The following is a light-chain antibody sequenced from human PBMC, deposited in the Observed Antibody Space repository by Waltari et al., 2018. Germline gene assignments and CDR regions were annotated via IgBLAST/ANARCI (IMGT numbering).Light chain of an antibody. J-gene: IGLJ2*01. Sequence: QSALTQPPSTSGSPGQSVTISCTGTNNDVGGTNFFSWYHQHPGTAPKLMIFVVTKRPSGVPDRFACSKSGNTASLTVSGLQAEDEADYYCTSYAGSNKAVFGGGTKLTVL. CDR2: VVT. CDR3: TSYAGSNKAV. V-gene: IGLV2-8*01. CDR1: NNDVGGTNF.